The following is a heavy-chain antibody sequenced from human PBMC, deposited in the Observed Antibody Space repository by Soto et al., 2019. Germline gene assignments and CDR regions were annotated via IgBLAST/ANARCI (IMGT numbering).Heavy chain of an antibody. J-gene: IGHJ6*02. CDR3: TTDRVATISFYYCYYGMDV. Sequence: GGSLRLSCAASGFTFSNAWMSWVRQAPGKGLEWVGRIKSKTDGGTTDYAAPVKGRFTISRDDSKNTLYLQMNSLKTEDTAVYYCTTDRVATISFYYCYYGMDVWGQGTTVTVSS. CDR2: IKSKTDGGTT. D-gene: IGHD5-12*01. V-gene: IGHV3-15*01. CDR1: GFTFSNAW.